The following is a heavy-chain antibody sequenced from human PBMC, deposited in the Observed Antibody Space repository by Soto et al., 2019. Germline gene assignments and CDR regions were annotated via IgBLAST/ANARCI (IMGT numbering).Heavy chain of an antibody. Sequence: PPETLSLTFAVSCGAFRGYYWSWIRQPPGKGLEWIGEINHSGSTNYNPSLKSRVTISVDTSKNQFSLKLSSVTAADTAVYYCARGHEGTYGMDVWGKGTTVTVS. CDR3: ARGHEGTYGMDV. CDR1: CGAFRGYY. V-gene: IGHV4-34*01. CDR2: INHSGST. D-gene: IGHD1-1*01. J-gene: IGHJ6*04.